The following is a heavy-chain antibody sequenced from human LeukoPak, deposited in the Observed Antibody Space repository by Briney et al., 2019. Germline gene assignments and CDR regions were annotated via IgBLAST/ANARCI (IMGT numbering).Heavy chain of an antibody. V-gene: IGHV2-5*02. CDR3: AHSRNTYYYDSSGYYRSYYFDY. D-gene: IGHD3-22*01. CDR1: GFSLSTSGVG. J-gene: IGHJ4*02. CDR2: IYWDDDE. Sequence: SGPTLVNPTQTLTLTCTFSGFSLSTSGVGVGWIRQPPGKALEWLALIYWDDDERYSPSLKSRLNITKDTSKNQVVLTMTNMDPVDTATYYCAHSRNTYYYDSSGYYRSYYFDYWGQGTLVTVSS.